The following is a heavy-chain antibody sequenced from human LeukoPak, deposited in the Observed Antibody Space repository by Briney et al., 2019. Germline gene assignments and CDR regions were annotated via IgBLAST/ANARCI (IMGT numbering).Heavy chain of an antibody. J-gene: IGHJ3*02. CDR3: ARERQDTILHSGAFDI. Sequence: GGSLRLSCAASGFTFSSYAMHWVRQAPGKGLEWVAVISHDGSNKYYADSVKGRFTISRDNSKNTLYLQMNSLRAEDTAVYFCARERQDTILHSGAFDIWGQGTMVTVSS. CDR2: ISHDGSNK. CDR1: GFTFSSYA. V-gene: IGHV3-30-3*01. D-gene: IGHD2-21*01.